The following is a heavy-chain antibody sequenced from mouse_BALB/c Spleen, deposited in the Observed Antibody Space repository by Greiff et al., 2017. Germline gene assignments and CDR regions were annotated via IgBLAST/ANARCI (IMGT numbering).Heavy chain of an antibody. J-gene: IGHJ3*01. CDR1: GYTFTDYN. CDR3: ARSRVITTVVGPFAY. V-gene: IGHV1S29*02. Sequence: VQLQQSGPELVKPGASVKISCKASGYTFTDYNMHWVKQSHGKSLEWIGYIYPYNGGTGYNQKFKSKATLTVDNSSSTAYMELRSLTSEDSAVYYCARSRVITTVVGPFAYWGQGTLVTVSA. CDR2: IYPYNGGT. D-gene: IGHD1-1*01.